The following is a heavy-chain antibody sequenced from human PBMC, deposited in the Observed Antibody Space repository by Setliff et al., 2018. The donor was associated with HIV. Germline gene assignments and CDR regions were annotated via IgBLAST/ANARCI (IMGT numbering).Heavy chain of an antibody. CDR2: ISSSGRNI. Sequence: TFSSYSMNWVRQAPGKGLEWVSYISSSGRNIYYADSVKGRFTVSRDNGKDSVYLQMNSLRAEDSAVYFCARVDWNHFFYYMDVWGRGTTVTVSS. V-gene: IGHV3-48*04. D-gene: IGHD1-1*01. J-gene: IGHJ6*03. CDR3: ARVDWNHFFYYMDV. CDR1: TFSSYS.